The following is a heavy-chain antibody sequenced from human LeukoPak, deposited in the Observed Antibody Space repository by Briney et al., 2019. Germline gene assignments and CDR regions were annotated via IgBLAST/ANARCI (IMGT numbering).Heavy chain of an antibody. J-gene: IGHJ4*02. CDR2: LSGSGSGT. CDR1: GFTFSSDA. V-gene: IGHV3-23*01. Sequence: GGSLRLSCAASGFTFSSDAMSWVRQAPGKGLDWVSSLSGSGSGTYYADSVKGRFTISRDNSKNTLYLQMSSLRAEDTAVYYCAKPSRGWYPFDYWGQGTLVTVSS. CDR3: AKPSRGWYPFDY. D-gene: IGHD6-19*01.